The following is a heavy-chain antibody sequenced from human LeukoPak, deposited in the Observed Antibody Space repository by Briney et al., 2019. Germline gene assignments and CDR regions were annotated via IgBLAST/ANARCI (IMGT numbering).Heavy chain of an antibody. CDR1: GFTFSTYS. CDR2: IYNSGSRT. J-gene: IGHJ4*02. V-gene: IGHV3-23*05. D-gene: IGHD6-19*01. Sequence: GGSLRLSCAASGFTFSTYSMTWVRQAPGKGLEWVSSIYNSGSRTFYGDSVKGRFTVSRDNSKNTLYLQMNSLRAEDTAVYYCAKDVAPDSGWDLDYWGREPWSPSPQ. CDR3: AKDVAPDSGWDLDY.